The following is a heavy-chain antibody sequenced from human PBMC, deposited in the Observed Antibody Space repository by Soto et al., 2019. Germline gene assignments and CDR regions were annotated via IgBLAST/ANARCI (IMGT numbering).Heavy chain of an antibody. V-gene: IGHV3-30-3*01. D-gene: IGHD5-12*01. CDR3: ARPTGGGYSGYDSPPSYYYYGMDV. CDR2: ISYDGSNK. J-gene: IGHJ6*02. Sequence: GGSLRLSCAASGFTFSSYAMHWVRQAPGKGLEWVAVISYDGSNKYYADSVKGRFTISRDNSKNTLYLQMNSLRAEDTAVYYCARPTGGGYSGYDSPPSYYYYGMDVWGQGTTVTVSS. CDR1: GFTFSSYA.